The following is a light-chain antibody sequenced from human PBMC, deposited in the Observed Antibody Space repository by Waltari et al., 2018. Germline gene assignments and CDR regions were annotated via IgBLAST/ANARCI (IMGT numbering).Light chain of an antibody. V-gene: IGKV4-1*01. CDR2: WAS. J-gene: IGKJ2*01. Sequence: DIVMTQSPDYLAASLGEKATINCKSSQSVLYSSDNKNYLAWYQQKPGQPPKLLIYWASTRESGVPDRFSGSGSGTDFTLTISSLQAEDVAVYYCHQYYGSPYTFGQGTKLEIK. CDR1: QSVLYSSDNKNY. CDR3: HQYYGSPYT.